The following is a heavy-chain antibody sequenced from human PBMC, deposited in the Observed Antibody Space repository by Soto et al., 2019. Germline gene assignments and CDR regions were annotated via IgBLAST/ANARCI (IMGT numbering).Heavy chain of an antibody. D-gene: IGHD3-10*01. Sequence: SLRLSCAASGFTFSSSDMHWVRQARGKGLEWVAVIGFDRSNKYYADSVKGRFTISRDNSKNTLYLRMNSLRAEDTAVYYCAIYGSGSYYNVPFDYWGQGT. J-gene: IGHJ4*02. V-gene: IGHV3-33*01. CDR1: GFTFSSSD. CDR3: AIYGSGSYYNVPFDY. CDR2: IGFDRSNK.